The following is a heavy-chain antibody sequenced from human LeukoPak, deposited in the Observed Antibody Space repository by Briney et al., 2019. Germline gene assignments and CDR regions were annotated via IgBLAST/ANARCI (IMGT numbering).Heavy chain of an antibody. Sequence: GGSLRLSCAASGFTFSNAWMSWVRQAPGKGLEWVSGISWNSGSIGYADSVKGRFTISRDNAKNSLYLQMNSLRAEDTAVYYCARVGYYYDSSGYYWNYYYMDVWGKGTTVTVSS. CDR3: ARVGYYYDSSGYYWNYYYMDV. CDR2: ISWNSGSI. J-gene: IGHJ6*03. V-gene: IGHV3-20*04. CDR1: GFTFSNAW. D-gene: IGHD3-22*01.